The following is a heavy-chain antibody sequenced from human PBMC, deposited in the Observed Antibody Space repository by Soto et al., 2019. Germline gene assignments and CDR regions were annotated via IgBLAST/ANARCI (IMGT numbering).Heavy chain of an antibody. J-gene: IGHJ6*02. CDR2: IIPMSGTP. CDR1: GGTFSSYG. CDR3: SSPGGFLYGLDL. V-gene: IGHV1-69*06. Sequence: QVQLVQSGAEVKKPGSTVKVSCKASGGTFSSYGINWVRQAPGQGLEWMGGIIPMSGTPNYAQKFQGRVTITADRFTNTVYMELTSLISEDTAVYYCSSPGGFLYGLDLWGQGTTVTVSS. D-gene: IGHD1-26*01.